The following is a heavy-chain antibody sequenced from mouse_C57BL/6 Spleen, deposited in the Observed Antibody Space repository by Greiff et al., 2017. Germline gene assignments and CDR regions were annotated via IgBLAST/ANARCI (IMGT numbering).Heavy chain of an antibody. D-gene: IGHD2-3*01. CDR2: IRLKSDNYAT. CDR1: GFTFSNYW. J-gene: IGHJ4*01. V-gene: IGHV6-3*01. CDR3: TEDGYYAMDY. Sequence: EVKLMESGGGLVQPGGSMKLSCVASGFTFSNYWMNWVRQSPEKGLEWVAQIRLKSDNYATHSAESVKGRFTSSRDDSKSSVYLQMNNLRAEDTGIYYCTEDGYYAMDYWGQGTSVTVSS.